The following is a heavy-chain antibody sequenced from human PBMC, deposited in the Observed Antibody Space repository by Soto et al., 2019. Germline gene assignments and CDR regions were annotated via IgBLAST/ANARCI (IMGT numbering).Heavy chain of an antibody. D-gene: IGHD6-19*01. CDR1: GYALTELS. CDR3: ATALAVAGQAYFDY. CDR2: FDPEDGET. V-gene: IGHV1-24*01. Sequence: ASVKVSCKVSGYALTELSMHWVRQAPGKGLEWMGGFDPEDGETIYAQKFQGRVTMTEDTYTDTAYMELSSLRSEDTAVYYCATALAVAGQAYFDYWGQGTLVTVSS. J-gene: IGHJ4*02.